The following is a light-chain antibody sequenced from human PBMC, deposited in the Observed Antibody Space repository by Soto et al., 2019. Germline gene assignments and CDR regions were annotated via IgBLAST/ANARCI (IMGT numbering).Light chain of an antibody. CDR2: GNN. Sequence: QSVLTQPPSVSGAPGQRVTISCTGSSSNIGAGYDVHWYQQLPETAPKLLIYGNNNRPSGVPDRFSGSKSGTSASLAITGLQAEDAADYYCQSYDSSLSGVFGGGTQLTVL. CDR3: QSYDSSLSGV. V-gene: IGLV1-40*01. CDR1: SSNIGAGYD. J-gene: IGLJ2*01.